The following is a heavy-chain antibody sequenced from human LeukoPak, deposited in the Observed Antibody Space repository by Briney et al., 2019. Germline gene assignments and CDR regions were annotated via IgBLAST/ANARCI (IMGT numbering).Heavy chain of an antibody. V-gene: IGHV3-33*01. CDR2: IWYDGSHQ. D-gene: IGHD1-1*01. J-gene: IGHJ1*01. CDR1: GFTFSSYA. CDR3: ASELGSSDASARLEFQH. Sequence: TGRSLRLSFAASGFTFSSYAMHWVRQAPGKGLEWVALIWYDGSHQCYADSVKGRFTISRDNSKNTLYLQMNSLRDEDAAVHYCASELGSSDASARLEFQHWGQGTLVTVSS.